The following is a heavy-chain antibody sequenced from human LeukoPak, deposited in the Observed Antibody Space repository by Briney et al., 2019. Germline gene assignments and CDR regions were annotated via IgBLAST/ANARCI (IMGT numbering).Heavy chain of an antibody. CDR2: IIPIFGTA. CDR1: GDTFSIYG. V-gene: IGHV1-69*05. CDR3: ARSGYSSGWPPNLDY. Sequence: SVKVSCKAVGDTFSIYGISWVRQAPGQGLEWMGGIIPIFGTANYAQKFQGRVTITTDESTSTAYMELSSLRSEDTAVYYCARSGYSSGWPPNLDYWGQGTLVTVSS. J-gene: IGHJ4*02. D-gene: IGHD6-19*01.